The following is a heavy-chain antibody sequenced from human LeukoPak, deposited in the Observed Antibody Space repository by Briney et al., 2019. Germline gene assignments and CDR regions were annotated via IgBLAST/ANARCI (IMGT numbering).Heavy chain of an antibody. Sequence: PGGSLRLSCAASGLTFSKYAMTWVRQAPGKGLAWVSVISSSTLKIYYADSVKGRFTISRDNSKNTLYLQMNSVRAEDTAVYYCARLCSSTSLNYYYYMDAWGKGTTVTVSS. CDR1: GLTFSKYA. J-gene: IGHJ6*03. CDR2: ISSSTLKI. V-gene: IGHV3-23*01. D-gene: IGHD2-2*01. CDR3: ARLCSSTSLNYYYYMDA.